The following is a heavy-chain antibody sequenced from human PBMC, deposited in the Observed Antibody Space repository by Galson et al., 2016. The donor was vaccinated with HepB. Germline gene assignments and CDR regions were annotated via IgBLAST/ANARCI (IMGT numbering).Heavy chain of an antibody. J-gene: IGHJ6*02. CDR1: GGSFSGYY. V-gene: IGHV4-34*01. Sequence: ETLSLTCGVYGGSFSGYYWSWIRQPPGKGLEWIGEINHSGSTNYNPSLKTRVTISVDTSKHQFSLRLSSVTAADTAVDYCARGTRLAGTYNYYYYGMDVWGQGTTVTVSS. CDR2: INHSGST. CDR3: ARGTRLAGTYNYYYYGMDV. D-gene: IGHD6-19*01.